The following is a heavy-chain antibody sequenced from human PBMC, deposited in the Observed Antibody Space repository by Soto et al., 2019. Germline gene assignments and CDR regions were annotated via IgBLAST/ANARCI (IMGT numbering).Heavy chain of an antibody. V-gene: IGHV1-18*01. D-gene: IGHD4-17*01. CDR1: GYTFTSYG. CDR3: ARDYGDYFLFTLHY. Sequence: QVQLVQSGAEVKKPGASVKVSCKASGYTFTSYGISWVRQAPGQGLEWMGWISANNGNTNYARKLQGRATMTTDTSTSTAYMELRSLRSDDTAVYYCARDYGDYFLFTLHYWGQGTLVTVSS. CDR2: ISANNGNT. J-gene: IGHJ4*02.